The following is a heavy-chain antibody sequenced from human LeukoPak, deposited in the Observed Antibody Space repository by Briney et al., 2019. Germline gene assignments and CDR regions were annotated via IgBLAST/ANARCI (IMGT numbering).Heavy chain of an antibody. CDR1: GFSFIDFA. CDR3: SPPGDGYNPPDY. V-gene: IGHV3-30*01. D-gene: IGHD5-24*01. J-gene: IGHJ4*02. Sequence: GGSLRPSCTASGFSFIDFAMHWVRQAPGKGLEWVAVISHDGKTKYHAESVKGRFTISRDNSKNTVYLQMNSLRLEDTAGARPSPPGDGYNPPDYWGPGNLVTVSS. CDR2: ISHDGKTK.